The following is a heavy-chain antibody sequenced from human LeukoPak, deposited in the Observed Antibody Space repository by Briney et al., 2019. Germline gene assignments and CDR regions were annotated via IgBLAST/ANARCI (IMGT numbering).Heavy chain of an antibody. Sequence: SETLSLTCSGSNYSISNSLYWGWLRQPPGRGLEWIGSIYRSGSTFYNPSLKSRVTISLDTSKNQFSLKLSSVTAADTAVYFCARGTYGYYMDVWGKGTTVTVSS. D-gene: IGHD4-17*01. CDR3: ARGTYGYYMDV. CDR2: IYRSGST. CDR1: NYSISNSLY. V-gene: IGHV4-38-2*02. J-gene: IGHJ6*03.